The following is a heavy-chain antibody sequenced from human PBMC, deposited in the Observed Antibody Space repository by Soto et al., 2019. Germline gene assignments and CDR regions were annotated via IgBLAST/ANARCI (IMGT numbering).Heavy chain of an antibody. CDR1: GYTFTSYG. CDR3: ARVGGYCSGGSCYDNYNWFDP. J-gene: IGHJ5*02. D-gene: IGHD2-15*01. CDR2: ISANSGNT. Sequence: GASVKVSCKASGYTFTSYGISWVRQAPGQGLEWMGWISANSGNTNYAQKFQGWVTMTRDTSISTAYMELSRLRSDDTAVYYCARVGGYCSGGSCYDNYNWFDPWGQGTLVTVSS. V-gene: IGHV1-18*01.